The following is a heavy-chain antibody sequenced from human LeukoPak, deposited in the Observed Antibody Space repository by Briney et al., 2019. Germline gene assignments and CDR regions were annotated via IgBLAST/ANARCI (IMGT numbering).Heavy chain of an antibody. Sequence: GASVKVSCKASGYSFTSNYIHWVRQAPGQGLEWMGWISAYNGNTNYAQKLQGRVTMTTDTSTSTAYMELRSLRSDDTAVYYCARGLDFWSGYYTAGWFDPWGQGTLVTVSS. D-gene: IGHD3-3*01. CDR2: ISAYNGNT. CDR1: GYSFTSNY. J-gene: IGHJ5*02. V-gene: IGHV1-18*04. CDR3: ARGLDFWSGYYTAGWFDP.